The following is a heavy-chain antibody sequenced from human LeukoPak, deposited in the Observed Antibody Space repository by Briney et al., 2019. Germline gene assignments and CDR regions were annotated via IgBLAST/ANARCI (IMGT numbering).Heavy chain of an antibody. D-gene: IGHD3-10*01. CDR1: GFTFSSYG. CDR2: ISYDGSNK. V-gene: IGHV3-30*18. J-gene: IGHJ4*02. CDR3: AKAYNYYGSGSYYQYYFDY. Sequence: GGSLRLSCAASGFTFSSYGMHWVRQAPGKGLEWVAVISYDGSNKYYADSVKGRFTISRDNSKNTLYLQMNSLRAEDTAVYYCAKAYNYYGSGSYYQYYFDYWGQGTLVTVSS.